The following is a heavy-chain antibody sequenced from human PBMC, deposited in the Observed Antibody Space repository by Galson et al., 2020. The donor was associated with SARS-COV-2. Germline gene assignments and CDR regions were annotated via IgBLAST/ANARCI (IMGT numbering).Heavy chain of an antibody. CDR3: TTVLDTAMDV. Sequence: SLRICCEASGLTLSSAWMGWIRQAPGKGPEWVGRIKSKTDGGTTDYAAPVKGRFTISRDDSKNTLYLQMNSLKTDDTAVYYCTTVLDTAMDVWGQGTTVTVCS. CDR1: GLTLSSAW. D-gene: IGHD5-18*01. J-gene: IGHJ6*02. V-gene: IGHV3-15*01. CDR2: IKSKTDGGTT.